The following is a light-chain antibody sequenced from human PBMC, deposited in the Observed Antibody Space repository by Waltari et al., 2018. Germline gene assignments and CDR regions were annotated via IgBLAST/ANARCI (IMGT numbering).Light chain of an antibody. Sequence: QLVVTQSPSASAPLGASVKLTCTPSSGHSSNVIAWLQQRPEKGPRYLMKVNSDGSHSKGDEIPDRFSGSSSGAERYLTISSLQSDDEADYYCQTGGHGTWVVGGGTKLTVL. V-gene: IGLV4-69*01. CDR2: VNSDGSH. CDR1: SGHSSNV. J-gene: IGLJ3*02. CDR3: QTGGHGTWV.